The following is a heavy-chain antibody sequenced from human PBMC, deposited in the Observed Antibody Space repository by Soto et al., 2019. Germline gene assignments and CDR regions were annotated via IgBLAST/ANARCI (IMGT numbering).Heavy chain of an antibody. CDR1: GFTFNTYG. CDR2: ISYDGGNE. J-gene: IGHJ5*02. CDR3: AKSLAVAAGWFDP. Sequence: PGGSLRLSCAASGFTFNTYGMHWVRQAPGKGLEWVAFISYDGGNEYYADSVKGRFAISRDNSKNTVFLQMNSLRGEDTAIYYCAKSLAVAAGWFDPWGQGALVTVSS. D-gene: IGHD6-19*01. V-gene: IGHV3-30*18.